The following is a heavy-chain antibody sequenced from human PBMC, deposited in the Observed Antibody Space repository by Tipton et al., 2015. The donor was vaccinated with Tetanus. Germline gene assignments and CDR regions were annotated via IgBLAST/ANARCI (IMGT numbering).Heavy chain of an antibody. J-gene: IGHJ4*02. D-gene: IGHD6-25*01. Sequence: SLRLSCAVSGFTFSNYWMNWVRQAPGKGLEWVASVNIDGSEEYYLDSVRGRFTISRDNARNSLSLQMISLRVEDTAVYYCVSGGGYWGQGTLVTVSS. CDR2: VNIDGSEE. CDR3: VSGGGY. CDR1: GFTFSNYW. V-gene: IGHV3-7*03.